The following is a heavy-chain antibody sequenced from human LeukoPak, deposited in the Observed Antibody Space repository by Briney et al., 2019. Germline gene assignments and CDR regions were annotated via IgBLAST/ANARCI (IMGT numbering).Heavy chain of an antibody. D-gene: IGHD3-10*01. V-gene: IGHV3-21*01. CDR2: ISSSSSYI. CDR1: GFTFSGYS. J-gene: IGHJ4*02. CDR3: ARDYYGSGSFDY. Sequence: SGGSLRLSCAASGFTFSGYSMNWVRQAPGKGLEWVSSISSSSSYIYYADSVKGRFTISRDNAKNSLYLQMNSLRAEDTAVYYCARDYYGSGSFDYWGQGTLVTVSS.